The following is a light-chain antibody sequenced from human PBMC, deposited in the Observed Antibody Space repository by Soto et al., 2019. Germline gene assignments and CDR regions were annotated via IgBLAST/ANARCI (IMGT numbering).Light chain of an antibody. CDR2: WAS. CDR3: QQYGS. Sequence: DIVMTQSPDSLAVSLGERATINCKASQSLLYSSNNRNYLAWYQQKSGHPPRLLIYWASTRESGVPDRFSGSGSGTDFTLTISRLEPEDFAVYYCQQYGSFGQGTKVEIK. V-gene: IGKV4-1*01. CDR1: QSLLYSSNNRNY. J-gene: IGKJ1*01.